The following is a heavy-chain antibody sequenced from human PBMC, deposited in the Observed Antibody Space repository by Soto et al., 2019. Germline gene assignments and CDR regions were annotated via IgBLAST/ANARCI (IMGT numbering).Heavy chain of an antibody. V-gene: IGHV3-23*01. CDR3: AKESLAMAPRVGMGV. CDR1: GFILSSYA. J-gene: IGHJ6*02. D-gene: IGHD5-18*01. CDR2: ISGSGGST. Sequence: GSLRASLPASGFILSSYAMGWVRQAPGKGLEWVSAISGSGGSTYYADSVKGRFTISRDNSKNTLYLQMNSLRAEDTAVYYCAKESLAMAPRVGMGVWGQGTTVTVSS.